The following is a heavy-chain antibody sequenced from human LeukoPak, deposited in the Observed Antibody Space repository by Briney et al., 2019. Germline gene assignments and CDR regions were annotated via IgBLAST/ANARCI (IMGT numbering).Heavy chain of an antibody. Sequence: GGSLRLSCAASGFTFSSYAMSWVRQAPGKGLEWVSAISGSGGSTYYADSVKGRFTISRDNYKNTLYLQMNSLRAEDTAVYYCAKDRYLISTSCPPTFDYWGQGTLVTVSS. V-gene: IGHV3-23*01. CDR2: ISGSGGST. CDR3: AKDRYLISTSCPPTFDY. D-gene: IGHD2-2*01. J-gene: IGHJ4*02. CDR1: GFTFSSYA.